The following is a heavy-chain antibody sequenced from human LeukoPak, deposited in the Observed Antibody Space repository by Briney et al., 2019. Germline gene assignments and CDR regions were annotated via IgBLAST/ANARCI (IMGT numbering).Heavy chain of an antibody. D-gene: IGHD5-24*01. CDR3: ARESRDGYNYYLDY. J-gene: IGHJ4*02. CDR1: GGTFSSYA. Sequence: GSSVTVSFKASGGTFSSYAISWVRQAPGQGLEWMGGIIPIFGTANYAQKFQGRVTITADESTSTAYMELSSLRSEDTAVYYCARESRDGYNYYLDYWGQGTLVTVSS. CDR2: IIPIFGTA. V-gene: IGHV1-69*01.